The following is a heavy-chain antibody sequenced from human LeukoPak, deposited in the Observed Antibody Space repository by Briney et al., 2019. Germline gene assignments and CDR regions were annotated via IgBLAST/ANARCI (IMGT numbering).Heavy chain of an antibody. Sequence: SSETLSLTCTVSGGSISSYYWSWIRQPAGKGLEWIGRISSSGSTNYNPSLKSRVTISVDTSKNQFSLKLSSVTAADTAVYFCARGPYSYDSSGAFDIWGQGTMVTVSS. V-gene: IGHV4-4*07. CDR1: GGSISSYY. D-gene: IGHD3-22*01. J-gene: IGHJ3*02. CDR2: ISSSGST. CDR3: ARGPYSYDSSGAFDI.